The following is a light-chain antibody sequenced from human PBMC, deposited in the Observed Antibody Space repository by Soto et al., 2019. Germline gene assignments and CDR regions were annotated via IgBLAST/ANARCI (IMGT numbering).Light chain of an antibody. CDR2: AAS. J-gene: IGKJ1*01. Sequence: AIQMTQSPSSLAASVGDRVTITCRASQDISNDLGWYQQKPGKAPKLLIYAASTLHSGVPSRFSGSGSGTDFTLTISSLHPEDFATYYCLHYYNYPRTFGQGTKVEIK. CDR1: QDISND. CDR3: LHYYNYPRT. V-gene: IGKV1-6*01.